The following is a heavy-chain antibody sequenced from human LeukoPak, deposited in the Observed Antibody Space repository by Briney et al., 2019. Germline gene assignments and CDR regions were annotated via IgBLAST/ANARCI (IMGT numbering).Heavy chain of an antibody. J-gene: IGHJ3*02. Sequence: SGTLSLTCAVSGGSISSSNWWSWVRQPPGKGLEWIGEIYHSGSTNYNPSLKSRVTTSVDKSKNQFSLKLSSVTAADTAVYYCARGGSYRDAFDIWGQGTTVTVSS. CDR3: ARGGSYRDAFDI. CDR1: GGSISSSNW. CDR2: IYHSGST. V-gene: IGHV4-4*02. D-gene: IGHD1-26*01.